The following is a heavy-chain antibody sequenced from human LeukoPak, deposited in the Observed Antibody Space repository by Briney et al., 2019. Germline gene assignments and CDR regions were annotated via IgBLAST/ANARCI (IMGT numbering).Heavy chain of an antibody. D-gene: IGHD6-25*01. V-gene: IGHV3-21*04. J-gene: IGHJ4*02. CDR3: ARAGGVKTAALDLDY. CDR2: ISSSSSYI. Sequence: GGSLRLSCAASGFTFSSYSMNWVRQAPGKGLEWVSSISSSSSYIYYADSVKDRFTISRDNAKNSLYLQMNSLRAEDTAVYYCARAGGVKTAALDLDYWGQGTLVTVSS. CDR1: GFTFSSYS.